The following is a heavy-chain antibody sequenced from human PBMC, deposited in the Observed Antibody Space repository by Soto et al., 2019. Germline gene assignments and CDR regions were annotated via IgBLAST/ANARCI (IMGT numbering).Heavy chain of an antibody. V-gene: IGHV4-39*01. CDR1: GGSISSSSYY. Sequence: QLQLQESGPGLVKPSETLSLTCTVSGGSISSSSYYWGWIRQPPGKGLEWIGSIYYSGSTYYNPSLKSRATISVATSKNQFSLKLSSVTAADTAVYYCATHPYDYVWGSYRCWGQGTLFTVSS. CDR3: ATHPYDYVWGSYRC. J-gene: IGHJ4*02. CDR2: IYYSGST. D-gene: IGHD3-16*02.